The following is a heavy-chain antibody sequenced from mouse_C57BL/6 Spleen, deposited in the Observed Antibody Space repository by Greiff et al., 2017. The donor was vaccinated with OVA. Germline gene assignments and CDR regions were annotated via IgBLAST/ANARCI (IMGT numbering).Heavy chain of an antibody. Sequence: VKLVESGPGLVAPSQSLSITCTVSGFSLTSYGVDWVRQSPGKGLEWLGVIWGVGSTNYNSALKSRLSISKDNSKSQVFLKMNSLQTEDTAMYYCASDYDYGTGFAYWGQGTLVTVSA. J-gene: IGHJ3*01. CDR1: GFSLTSYG. CDR2: IWGVGST. D-gene: IGHD2-4*01. V-gene: IGHV2-6*01. CDR3: ASDYDYGTGFAY.